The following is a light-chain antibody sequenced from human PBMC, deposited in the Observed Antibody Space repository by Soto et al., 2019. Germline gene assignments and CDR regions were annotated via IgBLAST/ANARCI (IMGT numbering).Light chain of an antibody. J-gene: IGLJ3*02. CDR1: SSDVGSYNL. CDR2: EVS. CDR3: CSYAGSSTWV. V-gene: IGLV2-23*02. Sequence: QSALTQPASVSGSPGQSITISCTGTSSDVGSYNLVSWYQQHPGKAPKLMIYEVSKRPSGVSNRFSGSKSGNTASLTISGHQAEDEAYYYCCSYAGSSTWVFGGGTNVTVL.